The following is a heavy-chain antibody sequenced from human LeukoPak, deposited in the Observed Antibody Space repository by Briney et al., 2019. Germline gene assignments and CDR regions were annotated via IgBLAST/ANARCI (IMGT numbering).Heavy chain of an antibody. CDR3: AKESDSGYHSEGPRN. CDR1: GFVLSDYG. J-gene: IGHJ4*02. Sequence: GGSQRLSCAASGFVLSDYGMHWVRQAPGKGLEWVAFVRNDGSSEYYVGSVKGRFTISRDKSKNTLYLQMNSLRVEDTAVYSCAKESDSGYHSEGPRNWGLGTLVTVSS. CDR2: VRNDGSSE. V-gene: IGHV3-30*02. D-gene: IGHD5-12*01.